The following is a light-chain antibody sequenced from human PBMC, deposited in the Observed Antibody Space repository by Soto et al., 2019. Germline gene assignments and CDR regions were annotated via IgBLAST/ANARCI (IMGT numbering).Light chain of an antibody. Sequence: EIVLTQSPGTLSLSPGERATLSCRASQSVSSSFLAWYQQKPGQATMLIIYAASSRATGIPDRFSGSGSGTAFTLTISGMEPEDFAVYYCQQYGSYRGALTFGGGTKVEIK. V-gene: IGKV3-20*01. CDR3: QQYGSYRGALT. CDR1: QSVSSSF. J-gene: IGKJ4*01. CDR2: AAS.